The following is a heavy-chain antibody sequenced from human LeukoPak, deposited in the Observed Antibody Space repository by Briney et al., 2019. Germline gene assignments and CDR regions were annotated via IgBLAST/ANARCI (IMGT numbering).Heavy chain of an antibody. D-gene: IGHD5-18*01. CDR3: ARDSQLWSFDY. J-gene: IGHJ4*02. CDR2: IYYSGST. Sequence: PSETLSLTYTVSGGSFSSGSYYWSWLRQPPGMGLEWFGYIYYSGSTNYNPSLKSRVTISVDTSKNQFSLKLSSVTAADTAVYYRARDSQLWSFDYWGQGTLVTVAS. V-gene: IGHV4-61*01. CDR1: GGSFSSGSYY.